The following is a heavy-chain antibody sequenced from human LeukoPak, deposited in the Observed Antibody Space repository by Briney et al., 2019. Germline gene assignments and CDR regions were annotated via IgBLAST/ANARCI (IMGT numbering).Heavy chain of an antibody. Sequence: GGSLRLSCAASGFTFSSYWMSWVRQAPGKGLEWVANIKQDGSEEYYVDSVKGRFTISRDNAKNSLYLQMNSLRAEDTAVYYCARDCSSTSCYVGGYYYYGMDVWGQGTTVTVSS. D-gene: IGHD2-2*01. CDR3: ARDCSSTSCYVGGYYYYGMDV. CDR1: GFTFSSYW. CDR2: IKQDGSEE. J-gene: IGHJ6*02. V-gene: IGHV3-7*01.